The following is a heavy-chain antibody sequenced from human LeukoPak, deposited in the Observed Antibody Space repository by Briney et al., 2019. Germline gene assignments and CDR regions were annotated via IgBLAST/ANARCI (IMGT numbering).Heavy chain of an antibody. CDR3: AKNGGPHGMDV. Sequence: GGSLRLSCAVSRFTFSNYWMSWVRRAPGKGLEWVANIKHDGSETNYVDSVKGRFTISRDNAKNSLHLQMNSLRVEDTAVYYCAKNGGPHGMDVWGQGTTVTVSS. CDR1: RFTFSNYW. D-gene: IGHD3-16*01. J-gene: IGHJ6*02. CDR2: IKHDGSET. V-gene: IGHV3-7*02.